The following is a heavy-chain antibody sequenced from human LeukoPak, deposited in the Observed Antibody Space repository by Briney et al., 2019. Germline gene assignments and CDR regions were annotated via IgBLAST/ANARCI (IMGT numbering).Heavy chain of an antibody. CDR3: ARDIITMVRGVIDY. J-gene: IGHJ4*02. D-gene: IGHD3-10*01. Sequence: WASVKVSCKASGYTFTSYGISWVRQAPGQGLERMGWISAYNGNTNYAQKLQGRVTMTTDTSTSTAYMELRSLRSDDTAVYYCARDIITMVRGVIDYWGQGTLVTVSS. CDR1: GYTFTSYG. CDR2: ISAYNGNT. V-gene: IGHV1-18*01.